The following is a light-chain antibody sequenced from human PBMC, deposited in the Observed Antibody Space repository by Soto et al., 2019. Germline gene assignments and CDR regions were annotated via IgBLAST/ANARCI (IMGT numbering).Light chain of an antibody. J-gene: IGLJ3*02. Sequence: QSVLTEPASVSGSPGQSITISCTGTSSDVGGYNYVSWYQQHPGKAPKLMIYEVSNRPSGVSNRFSGSKSGNTASLTISGLHAEDEADYYCSSYTSSSTFWVFGGGTKLTVL. CDR2: EVS. V-gene: IGLV2-14*01. CDR3: SSYTSSSTFWV. CDR1: SSDVGGYNY.